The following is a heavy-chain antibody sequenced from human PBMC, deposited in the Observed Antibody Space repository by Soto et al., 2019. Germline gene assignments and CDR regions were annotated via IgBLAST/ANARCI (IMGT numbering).Heavy chain of an antibody. CDR3: ARERPDGSRLDP. CDR2: INHSGST. Sequence: SETLSLTCAVYGGSYSGYYWTWIRQPPGRGLEWIGEINHSGSTNYNPSLKSRVTISVDTSKNQFSLKLSSVTAADTAVYYCARERPDGSRLDPWGQGTLVTVSS. J-gene: IGHJ5*02. V-gene: IGHV4-34*01. CDR1: GGSYSGYY. D-gene: IGHD6-13*01.